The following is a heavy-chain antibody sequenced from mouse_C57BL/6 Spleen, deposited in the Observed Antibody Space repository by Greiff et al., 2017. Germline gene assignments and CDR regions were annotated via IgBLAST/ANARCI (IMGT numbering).Heavy chain of an antibody. CDR1: GYTFTSYW. CDR2: IYPGSGST. CDR3: ARKETMVTDAMDY. J-gene: IGHJ4*01. Sequence: VQLQQPGAELVKPGASVTMSCKASGYTFTSYWITWVKQRPGQGLEWIGDIYPGSGSTNYNEKFKSKATLTVDTSSSTAYMQLSSLTSEDSAVYYCARKETMVTDAMDYWGQGTSVTVSS. D-gene: IGHD2-2*01. V-gene: IGHV1-55*01.